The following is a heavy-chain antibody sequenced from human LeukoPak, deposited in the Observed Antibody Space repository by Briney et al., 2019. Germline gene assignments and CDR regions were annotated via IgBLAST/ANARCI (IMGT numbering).Heavy chain of an antibody. J-gene: IGHJ3*02. V-gene: IGHV6-1*01. Sequence: SQTLSLTCAISGDSVSSNSAAWNWLRQSPSRGLEWLGRTYYRSRWSNDYAVSVKSRITINPDTSKNQFSLQLNSVTPEDTAVYYCARFSGGFDAFDIWGQGTMVTVSS. CDR2: TYYRSRWSN. D-gene: IGHD2-8*02. CDR1: GDSVSSNSAA. CDR3: ARFSGGFDAFDI.